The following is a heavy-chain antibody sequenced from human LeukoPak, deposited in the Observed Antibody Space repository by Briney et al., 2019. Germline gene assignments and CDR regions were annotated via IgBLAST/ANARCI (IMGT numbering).Heavy chain of an antibody. CDR2: INAGNGNT. D-gene: IGHD6-19*01. Sequence: ASVKVSCKASGYRFTTDMYTIHWLRQAPGHRLEWMGWINAGNGNTKYSQKFQGRVTITGDTSAGTVYMEVSSLVSEGTAVYYCARDSDSSGWSWVYWGQGTLVTVSS. J-gene: IGHJ4*02. CDR1: GYRFTTDMYT. V-gene: IGHV1-3*01. CDR3: ARDSDSSGWSWVY.